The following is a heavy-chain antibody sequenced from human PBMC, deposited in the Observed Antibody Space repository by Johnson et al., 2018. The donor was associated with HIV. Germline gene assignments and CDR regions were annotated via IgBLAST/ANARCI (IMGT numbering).Heavy chain of an antibody. D-gene: IGHD5-24*01. Sequence: QVHLVESGGGVVQPGRSLRLSCATSRFTFSNYGMHWVRQAPGKGLEWVAVISYDGSNKYYADSVKGRFTISRDSSKNTLYLQMNSLRAEDTAVYYFARACRDGYTCDVFDIWGQGTMVTVSS. CDR3: ARACRDGYTCDVFDI. J-gene: IGHJ3*02. V-gene: IGHV3-30*03. CDR1: RFTFSNYG. CDR2: ISYDGSNK.